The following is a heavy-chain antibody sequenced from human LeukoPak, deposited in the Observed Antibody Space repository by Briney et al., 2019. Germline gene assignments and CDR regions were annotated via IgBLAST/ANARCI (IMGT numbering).Heavy chain of an antibody. CDR3: ARSYYDILTGFFFDY. CDR1: GGSTSSGRYY. V-gene: IGHV4-31*03. J-gene: IGHJ4*02. CDR2: IYYSGSA. D-gene: IGHD3-9*01. Sequence: SQTLSLTCSVSGGSTSSGRYYWSWIRQHPGKGLEWIGYIYYSGSAYYNPSLKSRVTFSKDTSKTQFSLRLSSVTAADTAVYYCARSYYDILTGFFFDYWGQGTLVTVSS.